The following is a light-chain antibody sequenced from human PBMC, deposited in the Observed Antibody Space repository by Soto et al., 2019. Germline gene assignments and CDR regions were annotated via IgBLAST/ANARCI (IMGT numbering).Light chain of an antibody. Sequence: QSVLTQPPSASGSPGQSVTISCTGTKNAIGVYDFVSWYQHHPGKAPRLIIYEVVQRPSGVPDRFSGSKSGNTASLTVSGLQAADEADYFCKSYAGSNTYVFGSGTKV. V-gene: IGLV2-8*01. CDR1: KNAIGVYDF. CDR3: KSYAGSNTYV. CDR2: EVV. J-gene: IGLJ1*01.